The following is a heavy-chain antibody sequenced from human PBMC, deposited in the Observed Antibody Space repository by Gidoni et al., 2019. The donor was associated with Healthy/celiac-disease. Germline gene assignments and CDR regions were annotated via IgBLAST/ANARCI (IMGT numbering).Heavy chain of an antibody. V-gene: IGHV3-64D*06. Sequence: EVQLVGSGGGLVQPGGSLSLPCSAYGFTFSSYAMHWVRQAPGKGREYGADISSNGGRTYYADTVKGRFTISRDNSKNTLYLQMSSLRAEDTAVYYGVKDLYSSGSFDYWGQGTLVTVSS. J-gene: IGHJ4*02. CDR3: VKDLYSSGSFDY. CDR2: ISSNGGRT. CDR1: GFTFSSYA. D-gene: IGHD6-19*01.